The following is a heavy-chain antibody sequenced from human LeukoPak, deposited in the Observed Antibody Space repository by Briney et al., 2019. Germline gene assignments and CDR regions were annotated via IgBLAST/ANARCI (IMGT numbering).Heavy chain of an antibody. Sequence: ASVKVSCKASGYTFTSYYMHWVRQAPGQGLEWMGWISAYNGNTNYAQKLQGRVTMTTDTSTSTAYMELRSLRSNDTAVYYCARSGLVPNWFDPWGQGTLVTVSS. J-gene: IGHJ5*02. D-gene: IGHD2-2*01. CDR3: ARSGLVPNWFDP. CDR2: ISAYNGNT. CDR1: GYTFTSYY. V-gene: IGHV1-18*04.